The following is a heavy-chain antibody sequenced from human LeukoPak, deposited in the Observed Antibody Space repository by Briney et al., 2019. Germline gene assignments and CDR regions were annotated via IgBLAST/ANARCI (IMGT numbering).Heavy chain of an antibody. CDR3: ARSIWFGGNEPGFQH. V-gene: IGHV4-38-2*02. D-gene: IGHD3-10*01. Sequence: PSETLSLTCTVSGYSISSGYYWGWIRQPPGKGLEWIGSIYHSGSTYYNPSLKSRVTISVDTSKNQFSLKLSSVTAADTAVYYCARSIWFGGNEPGFQHWGQGTLVTVSS. CDR1: GYSISSGYY. CDR2: IYHSGST. J-gene: IGHJ1*01.